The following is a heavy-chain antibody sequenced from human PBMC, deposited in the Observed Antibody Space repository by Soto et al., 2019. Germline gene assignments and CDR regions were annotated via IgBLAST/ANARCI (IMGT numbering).Heavy chain of an antibody. J-gene: IGHJ3*02. CDR2: ISSSGSTI. CDR3: ARVSIKLPAGNDAFDI. D-gene: IGHD2-15*01. V-gene: IGHV3-48*03. CDR1: GFTFSGYE. Sequence: GGSLRLSCAASGFTFSGYEMNWVRQAPGKGLEWVSYISSSGSTIYYADSVKGRFTISRDNAKNSLYLQMNSLRAEDTAVYYCARVSIKLPAGNDAFDIWGQGTMVTVSS.